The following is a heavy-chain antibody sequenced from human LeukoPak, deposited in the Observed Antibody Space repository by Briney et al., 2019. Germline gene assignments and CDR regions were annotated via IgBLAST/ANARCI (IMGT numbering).Heavy chain of an antibody. V-gene: IGHV3-33*06. CDR3: AKDGEDVCSSTSCKSRAYYYYYYMDV. Sequence: GRSLRLSCAASGFTFSSYGMHWVRQAPGKGLEWVAVIWCDGSNKYYADSVKGRFTISRDNSKNTLYLQINSLRAEDTAVYYCAKDGEDVCSSTSCKSRAYYYYYYMDVWGKGTTVTVSS. J-gene: IGHJ6*03. CDR1: GFTFSSYG. D-gene: IGHD2-2*01. CDR2: IWCDGSNK.